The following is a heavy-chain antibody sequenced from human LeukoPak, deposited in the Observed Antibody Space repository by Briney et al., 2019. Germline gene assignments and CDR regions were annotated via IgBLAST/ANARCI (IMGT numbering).Heavy chain of an antibody. CDR3: ARIGYDILTGYSRRDYYYYYMDV. CDR2: INWNGGST. Sequence: TGGSLRLSCAASGFTFDDYGMNWVRQAPGKGLEWVSGINWNGGSTCYADSVKGRFTISRDNAKNTLYLQMNSLRAEDTALYYCARIGYDILTGYSRRDYYYYYMDVWGKGTTVTVSS. V-gene: IGHV3-20*04. J-gene: IGHJ6*03. D-gene: IGHD3-9*01. CDR1: GFTFDDYG.